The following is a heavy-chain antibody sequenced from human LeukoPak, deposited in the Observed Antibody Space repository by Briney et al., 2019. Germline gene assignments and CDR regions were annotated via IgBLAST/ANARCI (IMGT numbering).Heavy chain of an antibody. Sequence: PGGSLRLSCAASGFTFSSYSMNWVRQAPGKGLGWVSYISTTSVTIYYADSVKGRFTISRDNAKNSLYLQMNSLTDEDTAVYYCARVGAAKGLGMVDWGQGTLVTVSS. CDR3: ARVGAAKGLGMVD. D-gene: IGHD2-15*01. V-gene: IGHV3-48*02. J-gene: IGHJ4*02. CDR1: GFTFSSYS. CDR2: ISTTSVTI.